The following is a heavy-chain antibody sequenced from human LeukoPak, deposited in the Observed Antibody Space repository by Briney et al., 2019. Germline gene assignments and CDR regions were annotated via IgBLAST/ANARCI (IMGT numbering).Heavy chain of an antibody. CDR1: GFTFSSYA. J-gene: IGHJ3*02. D-gene: IGHD5-24*01. Sequence: PGGSLRLSCAASGFTFSSYAMSWVRQAPGKGLEWVSAISGSGGSTYYADSVKGRFIISRDNSKNTLYLQMNSLRAEDTAVYYCAFKDGYNLGYAFDIWGQGTMVTVSS. CDR2: ISGSGGST. CDR3: AFKDGYNLGYAFDI. V-gene: IGHV3-23*01.